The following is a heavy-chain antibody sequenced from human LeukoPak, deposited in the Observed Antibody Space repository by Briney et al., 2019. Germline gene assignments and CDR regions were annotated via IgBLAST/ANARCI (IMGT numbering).Heavy chain of an antibody. Sequence: GESLKISRKGSGYSFSSYWIAWVRQMPGKGLEWMGIIYPGDSDTRYSPSFQGQVTISADKSISTAYLQWSSLKASDTAMYYCARQKQWLSSSGTVDYWGQGTLVTVSS. CDR2: IYPGDSDT. CDR1: GYSFSSYW. J-gene: IGHJ4*02. D-gene: IGHD6-19*01. V-gene: IGHV5-51*01. CDR3: ARQKQWLSSSGTVDY.